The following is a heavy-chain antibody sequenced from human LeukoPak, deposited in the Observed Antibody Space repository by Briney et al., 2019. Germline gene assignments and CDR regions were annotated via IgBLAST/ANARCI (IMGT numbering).Heavy chain of an antibody. CDR1: GFTFSSYW. J-gene: IGHJ6*02. Sequence: PGGSLRLSCAASGFTFSSYWMHWVRQAPGKWLVWVSRINSDGSSTSYADSVKGRFTISRDNAKNTLFLQMNTLRAEDTAVYYCASAEVIQYGMDVWGQGTTVTVSS. CDR2: INSDGSST. D-gene: IGHD3-16*02. CDR3: ASAEVIQYGMDV. V-gene: IGHV3-74*01.